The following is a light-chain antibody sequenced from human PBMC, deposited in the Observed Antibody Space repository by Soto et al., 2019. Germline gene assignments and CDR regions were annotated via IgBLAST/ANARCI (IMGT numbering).Light chain of an antibody. J-gene: IGKJ1*01. V-gene: IGKV1-5*01. Sequence: DIQMTQSPSTLSASVGDRVTITCRASQSISSWLAWYQQKPGRAPRLLIYDASSLESGVPSRVSGSGSGTELTLTISSLQPDDFATYYCQQYNTFWTFGPGTKVDIK. CDR3: QQYNTFWT. CDR1: QSISSW. CDR2: DAS.